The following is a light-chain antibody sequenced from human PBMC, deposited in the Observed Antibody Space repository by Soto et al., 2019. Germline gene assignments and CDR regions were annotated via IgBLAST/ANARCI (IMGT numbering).Light chain of an antibody. CDR3: LQYSTYPLT. CDR1: YKIDSC. CDR2: KAS. J-gene: IGKJ4*01. V-gene: IGKV1-5*03. Sequence: DIQMTQSPSSLSASVGDRVTITCRASYKIDSCLAWCQQKHGKAPTLLIYKASTVASGGPSRFSGSGSGTEFTLTISSLQTDDFAAYYCLQYSTYPLTFGGGTRVDIK.